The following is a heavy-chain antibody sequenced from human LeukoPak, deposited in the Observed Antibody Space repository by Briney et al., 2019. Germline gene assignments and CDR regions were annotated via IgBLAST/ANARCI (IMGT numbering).Heavy chain of an antibody. CDR2: MNPNSGNT. CDR3: ARGRRKSSSWFGHFDY. Sequence: ASVKVSCTASGYTFTSYDINWVRQATGQGLEWMGWMNPNSGNTGYAQKFQGRVTMTSNTSISTAYMELSSLRSEDTAVYYCARGRRKSSSWFGHFDYWGQGTLVTVSS. CDR1: GYTFTSYD. J-gene: IGHJ4*02. V-gene: IGHV1-8*01. D-gene: IGHD6-13*01.